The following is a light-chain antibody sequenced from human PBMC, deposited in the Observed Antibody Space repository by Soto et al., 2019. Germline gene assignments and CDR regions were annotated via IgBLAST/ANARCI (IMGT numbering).Light chain of an antibody. J-gene: IGLJ1*01. CDR1: SSDVGGYNY. CDR3: SSYTSSSTLIV. V-gene: IGLV2-14*01. Sequence: QSALTQPASVSGSPGQSITISCTGTSSDVGGYNYVSWYQQHPGKAPKLMIYEVSNRPSGVSNRFSGTESGNTASLTISGLQAEDEAGYYCSSYTSSSTLIVFGTGTKLTVL. CDR2: EVS.